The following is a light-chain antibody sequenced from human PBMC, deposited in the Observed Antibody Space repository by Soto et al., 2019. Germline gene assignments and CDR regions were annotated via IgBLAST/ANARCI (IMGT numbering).Light chain of an antibody. CDR1: QSISSW. V-gene: IGKV1-5*03. CDR3: QQYKAYSWT. Sequence: DIQMTQSPSTLSASVGDRVTITCRASQSISSWLAWYRQKPGEAPKLLIYHASTLETGVPSRFSGSGSGTEFTLTISSLQPDDFATYYCQQYKAYSWTFGPGTKVEI. J-gene: IGKJ1*01. CDR2: HAS.